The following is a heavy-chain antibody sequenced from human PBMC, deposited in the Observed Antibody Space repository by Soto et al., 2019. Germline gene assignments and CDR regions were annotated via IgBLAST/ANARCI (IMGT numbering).Heavy chain of an antibody. Sequence: SETLSLTCAVYGGSFSGYYWSWIRQPPGKGLEWIGEINHSGSTNYNPSLKSRVTISVDTSKNQFSLKLSSVTAADTAVYYCAWALTSPTTYYYYFAMDVCGQGTTVTDS. CDR2: INHSGST. J-gene: IGHJ6*01. D-gene: IGHD1-1*01. V-gene: IGHV4-34*01. CDR3: AWALTSPTTYYYYFAMDV. CDR1: GGSFSGYY.